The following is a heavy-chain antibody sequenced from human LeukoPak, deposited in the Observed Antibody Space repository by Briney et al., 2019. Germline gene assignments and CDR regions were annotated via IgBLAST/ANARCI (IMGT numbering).Heavy chain of an antibody. CDR1: GYNFIIYG. Sequence: ASVKVSCKASGYNFIIYGISWVRQAPGQGLEWMGWINPNSGGTNYAQKFQGRVTMTRDTSISTVYMELSGLRSDDTAVYYCARALKGTGSKGDYWGQGTLVTVSS. J-gene: IGHJ4*02. CDR3: ARALKGTGSKGDY. D-gene: IGHD3/OR15-3a*01. CDR2: INPNSGGT. V-gene: IGHV1-2*02.